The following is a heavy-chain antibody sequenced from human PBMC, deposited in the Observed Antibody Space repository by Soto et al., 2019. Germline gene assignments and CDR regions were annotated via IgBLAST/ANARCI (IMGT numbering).Heavy chain of an antibody. J-gene: IGHJ4*02. CDR3: ARDLGSGYSLVYFDY. D-gene: IGHD5-18*01. CDR1: GYTFTSCG. V-gene: IGHV1-18*01. Sequence: ASVKVCCKDSGYTFTSCGISWVRQATGQGLEWMGWISAYNGNTNYAQKLQGRVTMTTDTSTSTAYMELRSLRSDDTAVYYCARDLGSGYSLVYFDYWGQGTLVTVSS. CDR2: ISAYNGNT.